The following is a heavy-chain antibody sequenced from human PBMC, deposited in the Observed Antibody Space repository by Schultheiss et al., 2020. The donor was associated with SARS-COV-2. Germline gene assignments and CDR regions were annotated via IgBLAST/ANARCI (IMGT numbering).Heavy chain of an antibody. Sequence: GSLRLSCAASGFTFSSYDMHWVSQATGKGLEWVSAIGTAGDTYYPGSVKGRFTISRDNSKNTLYLQMNSLRAEDTAVYYCAREEVVVAWNYYYGMDVWGQGTTVTVSS. D-gene: IGHD2-15*01. J-gene: IGHJ6*02. V-gene: IGHV3-13*01. CDR2: IGTAGDT. CDR1: GFTFSSYD. CDR3: AREEVVVAWNYYYGMDV.